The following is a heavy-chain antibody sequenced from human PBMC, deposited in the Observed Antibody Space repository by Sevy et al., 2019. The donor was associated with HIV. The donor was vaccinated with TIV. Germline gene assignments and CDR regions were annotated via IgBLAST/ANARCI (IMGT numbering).Heavy chain of an antibody. CDR2: IYSYGET. Sequence: SETLALTCTVSGASIRDSSYYWAWIRQPPGKGLEWIGNIYSYGETYYNSSLKSRVTISVDTSKNQFSLSLTSVTAADTAIYFCARSMEQQLDAFDIWGQGTMVTVSS. V-gene: IGHV4-39*01. J-gene: IGHJ3*02. D-gene: IGHD6-13*01. CDR3: ARSMEQQLDAFDI. CDR1: GASIRDSSYY.